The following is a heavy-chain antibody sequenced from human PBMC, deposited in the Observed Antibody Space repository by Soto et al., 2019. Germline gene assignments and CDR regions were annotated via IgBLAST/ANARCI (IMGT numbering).Heavy chain of an antibody. CDR1: GDSVSSNSAA. J-gene: IGHJ5*02. CDR2: TYYRSKWYN. V-gene: IGHV6-1*01. CDR3: ARGWGLYSNSWYRFDP. D-gene: IGHD6-13*01. Sequence: KQSQTLSLTCAISGDSVSSNSAAWNWIRQSPSRGLEWLGRTYYRSKWYNDYAVSVKSRITINPDTAKNQFSLQLNSVTPEDTAVYYCARGWGLYSNSWYRFDPWGQGTLVTVSS.